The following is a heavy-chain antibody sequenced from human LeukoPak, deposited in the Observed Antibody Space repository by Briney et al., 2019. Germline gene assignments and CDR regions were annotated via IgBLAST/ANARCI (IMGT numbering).Heavy chain of an antibody. V-gene: IGHV1-18*01. D-gene: IGHD3-22*01. Sequence: ASVKVSCKASGGTFSSYAISWVRQAPGQGLEWMGWISAYNGNTNYAQKLQGRVTMTTDTSTSTAYMELRSLRSDDTAVYYCARGYYYDSSGYYLPYAWGQGTLVTVSS. CDR2: ISAYNGNT. J-gene: IGHJ5*02. CDR1: GGTFSSYA. CDR3: ARGYYYDSSGYYLPYA.